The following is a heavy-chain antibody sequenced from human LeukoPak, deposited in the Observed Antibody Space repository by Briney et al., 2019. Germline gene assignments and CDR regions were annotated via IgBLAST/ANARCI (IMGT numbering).Heavy chain of an antibody. CDR3: ASSVKYSSSWYPDY. D-gene: IGHD6-13*01. V-gene: IGHV4-34*01. J-gene: IGHJ4*02. Sequence: SETLSLTCAVYGGSFSDYHWTWIRQPPGKGLEWIGEVNHSGSTNYNPSLKSRVTISVDTSKNQFSLKLSSVTAADTAVYYCASSVKYSSSWYPDYWGQGTLVTVSS. CDR2: VNHSGST. CDR1: GGSFSDYH.